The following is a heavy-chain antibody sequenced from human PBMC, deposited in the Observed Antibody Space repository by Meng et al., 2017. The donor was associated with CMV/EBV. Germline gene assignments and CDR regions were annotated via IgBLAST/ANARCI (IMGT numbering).Heavy chain of an antibody. CDR1: GYSFTSYW. Sequence: GGSLRLSCKGSGYSFTSYWIGWVRQMPGKGLEWMGIIYPGDSDTRYSPSFQGQVTISADKSISTAYLQWSSLKASDTAMYHCASSSSYRRYYGMDVWGQGTTVTVSS. CDR3: ASSSSYRRYYGMDV. D-gene: IGHD6-6*01. V-gene: IGHV5-51*01. CDR2: IYPGDSDT. J-gene: IGHJ6*02.